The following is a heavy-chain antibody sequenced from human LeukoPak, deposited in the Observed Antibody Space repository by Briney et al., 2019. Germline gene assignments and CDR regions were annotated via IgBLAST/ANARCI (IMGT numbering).Heavy chain of an antibody. Sequence: PSETLSLTCTVSNGSISIYYWSWVRQPAGKGLEWIGRIFASGSTNYNPYLKSRVTMSLDTSKNHFSLKLISVTAADTAVYYCAREITVTRPFDYWGPGTLVTVSS. CDR2: IFASGST. J-gene: IGHJ4*02. D-gene: IGHD4-17*01. CDR1: NGSISIYY. V-gene: IGHV4-4*07. CDR3: AREITVTRPFDY.